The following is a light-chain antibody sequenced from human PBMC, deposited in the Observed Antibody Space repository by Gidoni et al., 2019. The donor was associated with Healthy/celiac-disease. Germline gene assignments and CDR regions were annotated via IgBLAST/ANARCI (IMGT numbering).Light chain of an antibody. J-gene: IGKJ2*02. CDR1: QSLVYSDGNTY. Sequence: DVVMTQSPLSLPVTLGQPASISCRSSQSLVYSDGNTYLNWFQQRPGQSPRRLIYKVSNRDSGVPDRFSGSGSGTDFTLKISRVEAEDGGVYYCMQGTHWLPGTFGQGTKLEIK. V-gene: IGKV2-30*01. CDR2: KVS. CDR3: MQGTHWLPGT.